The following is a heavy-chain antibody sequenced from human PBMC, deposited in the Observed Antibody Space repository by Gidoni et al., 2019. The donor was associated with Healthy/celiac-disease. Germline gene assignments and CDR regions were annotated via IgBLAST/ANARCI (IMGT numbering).Heavy chain of an antibody. D-gene: IGHD4-17*01. CDR2: IDPSDSYT. CDR3: ARRSVTTLGGYNWFDP. V-gene: IGHV5-10-1*03. CDR1: GYSFTTYW. Sequence: EVQLVQSGAEVKKPGVSLRSSCKGSGYSFTTYWISWVRQMPGKGLEWMGRIDPSDSYTNYSPAFQGHVTITADKYISTAYLQWSSLKASDTAMYYCARRSVTTLGGYNWFDPWGQGTLVTVSS. J-gene: IGHJ5*02.